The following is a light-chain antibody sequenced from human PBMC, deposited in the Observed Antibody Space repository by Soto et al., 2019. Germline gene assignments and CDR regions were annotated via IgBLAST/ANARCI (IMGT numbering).Light chain of an antibody. V-gene: IGKV3-11*01. CDR1: QSVSSQ. CDR2: DAS. J-gene: IGKJ1*01. Sequence: EIVLTQSPATLSLSPGERATLSCRASQSVSSQLAWYQHKPGQPPRLLIYDASNEATGIPDRLSGSGSGPDFALPISNLEPEDLAVYYCAQRVWPWTVRQGTKVDIK. CDR3: AQRVWPWT.